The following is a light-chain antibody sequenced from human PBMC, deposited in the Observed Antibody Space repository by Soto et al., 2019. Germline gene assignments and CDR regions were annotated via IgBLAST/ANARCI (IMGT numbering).Light chain of an antibody. CDR3: QQYNNWPRT. V-gene: IGKV3-15*01. Sequence: TVFTQSPSTPSFSPGERAILSCRASQSVSSTYLAWYQQKPGQAPRLLIYGASTRATGIPARFSGSGSGTEFTLTISSLQSEDFAVYYCQQYNNWPRTFGQGTKVDIK. J-gene: IGKJ1*01. CDR1: QSVSSTY. CDR2: GAS.